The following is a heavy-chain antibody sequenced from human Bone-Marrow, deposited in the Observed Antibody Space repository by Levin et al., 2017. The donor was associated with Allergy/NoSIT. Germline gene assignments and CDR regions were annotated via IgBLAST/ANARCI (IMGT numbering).Heavy chain of an antibody. CDR2: IIPLFGIP. V-gene: IGHV1-69*13. Sequence: SVKVSCKASGGTFSTYAISWVRQAPGQGLEWMGGIIPLFGIPNYAQKFRGRVTITADESTSIAYMELSSVTSEDTAVYYCAFSLGDALYYFDYWGQGTLVTVSS. D-gene: IGHD2-21*02. CDR1: GGTFSTYA. CDR3: AFSLGDALYYFDY. J-gene: IGHJ4*02.